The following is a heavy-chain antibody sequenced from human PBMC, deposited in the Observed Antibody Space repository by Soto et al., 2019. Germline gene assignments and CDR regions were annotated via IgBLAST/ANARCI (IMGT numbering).Heavy chain of an antibody. D-gene: IGHD2-21*02. J-gene: IGHJ4*02. Sequence: SETLSLTCTVSGVSVSSGSYYWSWIRQPPGKGLEWIGYIYYSGSTNYNPSLKSRVTISVDTSKNQFSLKLSSVTAADTAVYYCARQPPRQAGDRGQGTLVTVPS. CDR1: GVSVSSGSYY. CDR2: IYYSGST. CDR3: ARQPPRQAGD. V-gene: IGHV4-61*01.